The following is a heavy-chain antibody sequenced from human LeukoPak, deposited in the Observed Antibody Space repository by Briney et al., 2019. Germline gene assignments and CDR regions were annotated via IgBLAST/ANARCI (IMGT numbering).Heavy chain of an antibody. Sequence: SGGSLRLSCAASGFTFSSYGMHWVREAPGKGLEWVAVISYDGSNKYYADSVKGRFTISRDNSKNTLYLQMNSLRAEDTAVYYCAKDGIYYGSGSYYPKDYWGQGTLVTVSS. CDR1: GFTFSSYG. CDR2: ISYDGSNK. J-gene: IGHJ4*02. D-gene: IGHD3-10*01. V-gene: IGHV3-30*18. CDR3: AKDGIYYGSGSYYPKDY.